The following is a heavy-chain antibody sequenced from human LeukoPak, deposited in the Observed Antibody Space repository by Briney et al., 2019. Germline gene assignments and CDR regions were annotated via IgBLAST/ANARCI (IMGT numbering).Heavy chain of an antibody. J-gene: IGHJ4*02. CDR2: ISVSGGGT. CDR3: AKNRCLEYYFDY. Sequence: PGGSLRLSCAASGFTFRSYAMSWVRQAPGKGLEWVSAISVSGGGTYYADSVKGRFTLSRDKTTNTLYLQMNSLRAEDTAGYYCAKNRCLEYYFDYWGQGTLVTVSS. D-gene: IGHD3-16*01. V-gene: IGHV3-23*01. CDR1: GFTFRSYA.